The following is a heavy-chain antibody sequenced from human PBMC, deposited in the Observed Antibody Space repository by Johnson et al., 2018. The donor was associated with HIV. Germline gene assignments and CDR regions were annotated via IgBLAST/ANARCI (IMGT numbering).Heavy chain of an antibody. CDR2: ISGSGGST. CDR1: GFTFGSYA. CDR3: SKFRQTRMVTWGGAFDI. Sequence: MQLVESGGGLVQPGGSLRLSCVASGFTFGSYAMSWVRQAPGKGLEWVSSISGSGGSTYYADSVKGRFTISRDNSKNTLYLQMNSRRAEDTAVDYCSKFRQTRMVTWGGAFDIWGQGTMVTVSS. J-gene: IGHJ3*02. V-gene: IGHV3-23*04. D-gene: IGHD4-23*01.